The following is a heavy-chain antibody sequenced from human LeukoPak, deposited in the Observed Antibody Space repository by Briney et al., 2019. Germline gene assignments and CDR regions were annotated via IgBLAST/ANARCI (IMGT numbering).Heavy chain of an antibody. CDR3: ASSIAVVPADPYNWFDP. D-gene: IGHD2-2*01. J-gene: IGHJ5*02. V-gene: IGHV1-18*01. Sequence: EASVKVSCKASGYTFTRYGISWVRQAPGQGLEWMGWISAYNGNTNYAQKLQGRVTMTTDTSTSTAYMELSSLRSEDTAVYYCASSIAVVPADPYNWFDPWGQGTLVTVSS. CDR1: GYTFTRYG. CDR2: ISAYNGNT.